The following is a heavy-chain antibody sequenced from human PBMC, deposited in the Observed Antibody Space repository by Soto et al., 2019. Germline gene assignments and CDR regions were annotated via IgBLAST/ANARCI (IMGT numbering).Heavy chain of an antibody. CDR1: GFTFSSYA. CDR2: ISGSGGST. CDR3: AKDIAAMDLPYFDY. J-gene: IGHJ4*02. D-gene: IGHD2-2*01. V-gene: IGHV3-23*01. Sequence: WGSLRLSCAASGFTFSSYAMSWVRQAPGKGLEWVSAISGSGGSTYYADSVKGRFTISRDNSKNTLYLQMNSLRAEDTAVYYCAKDIAAMDLPYFDYWGQGTLVTVSS.